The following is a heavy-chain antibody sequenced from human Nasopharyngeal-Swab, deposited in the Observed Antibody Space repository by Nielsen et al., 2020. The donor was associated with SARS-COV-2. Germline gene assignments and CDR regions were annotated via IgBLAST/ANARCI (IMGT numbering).Heavy chain of an antibody. Sequence: GESLKISCAASRVALSNYVIHWVRQAPGKGPEWVAAISKDGIGKYYADSVKGRFTISRDNAKNSLSLQMNNLRADDTAVYYCARENWGKLDYWGQGALVTVSS. J-gene: IGHJ4*02. CDR3: ARENWGKLDY. D-gene: IGHD7-27*01. CDR1: RVALSNYV. V-gene: IGHV3-30*04. CDR2: ISKDGIGK.